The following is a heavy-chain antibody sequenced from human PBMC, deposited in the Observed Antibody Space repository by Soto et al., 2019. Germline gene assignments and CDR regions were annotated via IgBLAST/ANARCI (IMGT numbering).Heavy chain of an antibody. V-gene: IGHV3-33*03. Sequence: ESGGGVVQPGRSLRLSCAASGFTISKYGMHWVRQAPGKGLEWVAVIWHDGSYKYNADSVKGRFTVSRDNSKNTLYLQMNSLKAEDTAVYYCARGNWNSGYFDYWGQGTLVTVSS. CDR3: ARGNWNSGYFDY. CDR1: GFTISKYG. J-gene: IGHJ4*02. D-gene: IGHD1-1*01. CDR2: IWHDGSYK.